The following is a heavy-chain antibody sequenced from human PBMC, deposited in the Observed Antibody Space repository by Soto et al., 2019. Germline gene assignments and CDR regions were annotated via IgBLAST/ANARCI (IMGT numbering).Heavy chain of an antibody. CDR1: GDSVSGYY. J-gene: IGHJ4*02. V-gene: IGHV4-4*07. CDR2: MYTSGIT. CDR3: ARDDKGVSAAMLY. Sequence: QVQLQESGPGLVKPSETLSLTCSVSGDSVSGYYWYWIRQPAGKGLEWIGRMYTSGITNYSPSLKSRVTMSVDTSKNKFSLKLTSVTAADTAVYYCARDDKGVSAAMLYWGQGTLVTVSS. D-gene: IGHD2-2*01.